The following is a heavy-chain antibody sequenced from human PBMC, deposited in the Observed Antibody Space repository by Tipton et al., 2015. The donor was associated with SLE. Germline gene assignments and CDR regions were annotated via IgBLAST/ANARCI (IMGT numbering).Heavy chain of an antibody. CDR3: AFWVTVTLGETFQQ. D-gene: IGHD2-21*02. CDR1: GGSYSHYS. J-gene: IGHJ1*01. Sequence: TLSLTCAIYGGSYSHYSWSWVRQPPGKGLEWIGEIRHGGITNYNPSLKSRITISLDTSKNHFSLKVNSMTAADTAVYYCAFWVTVTLGETFQQWGQGTLVTVSS. CDR2: IRHGGIT. V-gene: IGHV4-34*01.